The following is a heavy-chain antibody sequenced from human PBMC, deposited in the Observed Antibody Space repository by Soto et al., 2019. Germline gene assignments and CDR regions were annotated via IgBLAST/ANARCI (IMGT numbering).Heavy chain of an antibody. D-gene: IGHD3-22*01. CDR3: AKNPYYYDSSGYYDYFDY. V-gene: IGHV3-30*18. CDR2: ISYDGRNK. J-gene: IGHJ4*02. CDR1: GFTFSSYG. Sequence: QVQLVESGGGVVQPGRSLRLSCAASGFTFSSYGMHWVRQAPGKGLEWVAVISYDGRNKYYADSVKGRFTISRDNSKNTLYLQMNSMRADDTAVYYCAKNPYYYDSSGYYDYFDYWGQGTLVTVSS.